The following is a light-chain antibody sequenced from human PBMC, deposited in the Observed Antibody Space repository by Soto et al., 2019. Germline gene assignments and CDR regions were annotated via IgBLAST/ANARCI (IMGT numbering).Light chain of an antibody. V-gene: IGKV1-39*01. CDR1: QSISNH. J-gene: IGKJ1*01. CDR3: LQHNSYPWT. Sequence: DIQMTQSPSSLSASVEDSVIITCRASQSISNHLNLYQQKPGKAPKLLIFAASSLQSGVPSRFSGSRSGPDFTLTISSLQPEDFATYYCLQHNSYPWTFGQGTKVDIK. CDR2: AAS.